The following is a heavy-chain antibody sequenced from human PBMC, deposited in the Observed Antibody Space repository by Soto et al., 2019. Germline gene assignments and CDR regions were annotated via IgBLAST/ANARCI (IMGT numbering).Heavy chain of an antibody. CDR1: GFTLSGYA. Sequence: GGSLRLSCAASGFTLSGYAMDWVRQAPGKGLEWVSAISGSGGSTYYADSVKGRFTISRDNSKNTLYLQMNSLRAEDTAVYYCAKAVDSGRYYYGMDVWGQGTTVTVSS. D-gene: IGHD6-19*01. CDR2: ISGSGGST. CDR3: AKAVDSGRYYYGMDV. J-gene: IGHJ6*02. V-gene: IGHV3-23*01.